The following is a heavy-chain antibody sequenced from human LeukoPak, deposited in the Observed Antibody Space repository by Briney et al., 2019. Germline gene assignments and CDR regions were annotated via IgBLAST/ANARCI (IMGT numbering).Heavy chain of an antibody. V-gene: IGHV3-15*01. CDR2: IKSEVDGATR. Sequence: GGSLRLSCAASGLIFSNCWMAWVRQAPGKGLEWVGRIKSEVDGATRDYAAPVRGRFTLSRDDSRNTLYLQMNSLKTEDTAFYYCTTDIPFTSGGAIAYWGQGTLVTVSS. D-gene: IGHD3-16*02. CDR1: GLIFSNCW. J-gene: IGHJ4*02. CDR3: TTDIPFTSGGAIAY.